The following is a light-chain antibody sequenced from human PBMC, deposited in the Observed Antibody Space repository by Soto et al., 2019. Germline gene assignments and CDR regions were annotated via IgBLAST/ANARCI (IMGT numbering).Light chain of an antibody. CDR1: SSDIGFYNY. J-gene: IGLJ1*01. V-gene: IGLV2-14*03. CDR3: SSYSNSFFYG. CDR2: GVT. Sequence: QSALTPPASVSGSPGQSITISCTGTSSDIGFYNYVSWYQQYPGKAPNLLIYGVTNRPSGVSYRFSGSKSGSTASLTISVLRDEDEADYYCSSYSNSFFYGCGSGTKVTV.